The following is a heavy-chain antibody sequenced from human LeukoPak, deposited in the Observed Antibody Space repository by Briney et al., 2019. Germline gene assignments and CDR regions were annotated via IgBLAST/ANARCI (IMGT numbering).Heavy chain of an antibody. CDR1: GGSVRRGNYY. D-gene: IGHD6-6*01. CDR3: ARWSGSVTARNYYYYMDV. CDR2: IYTSGTT. Sequence: SETLSLTCTVSGGSVRRGNYYWTWIRQPAGSGLEWIGRIYTSGTTDYNPSLRTRVTISVDASRNQFSLNLSSVTAADTAVYYCARWSGSVTARNYYYYMDVWGEGATVTVSS. J-gene: IGHJ6*03. V-gene: IGHV4-61*02.